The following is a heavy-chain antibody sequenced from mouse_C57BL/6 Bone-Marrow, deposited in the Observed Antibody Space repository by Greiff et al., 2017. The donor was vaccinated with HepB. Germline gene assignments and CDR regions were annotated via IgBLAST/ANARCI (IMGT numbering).Heavy chain of an antibody. J-gene: IGHJ2*01. Sequence: EVKVVESGPELVKPGASVKMSCKASGYTFTDYNMHWVKQSHGKSLEWIGYINPNNGGTSYNQKFKGKATLTVNKSSSTAYMELRSLTSEDSAVYYCARWHYFDYWGQGTTLTVSS. V-gene: IGHV1-22*01. CDR3: ARWHYFDY. CDR2: INPNNGGT. CDR1: GYTFTDYN.